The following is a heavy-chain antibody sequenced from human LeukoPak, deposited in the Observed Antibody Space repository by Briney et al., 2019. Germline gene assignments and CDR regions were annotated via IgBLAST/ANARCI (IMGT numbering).Heavy chain of an antibody. D-gene: IGHD6-13*01. CDR2: IGTAGDT. J-gene: IGHJ4*02. CDR1: GFTFSSYD. CDR3: AREGIAAAGRAFDY. Sequence: GGSLRLSCAASGFTFSSYDMHWVRQATGKGLEWVSAIGTAGDTYYPGSVKGRFTISRENAKNSLYLQMNSLRAGDTAVYYCAREGIAAAGRAFDYWSQGTLVTVSS. V-gene: IGHV3-13*01.